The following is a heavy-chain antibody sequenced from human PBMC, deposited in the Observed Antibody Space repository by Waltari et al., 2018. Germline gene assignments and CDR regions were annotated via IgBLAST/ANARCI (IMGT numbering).Heavy chain of an antibody. J-gene: IGHJ6*02. CDR3: ASTRAYSSSSGSLWYYGMDV. D-gene: IGHD6-6*01. CDR1: GFTFSSYS. V-gene: IGHV3-21*01. Sequence: VQLVESGGGVVQPGRSLRLSCAASGFTFSSYSMNWVRQAPGKGLEWVSSISSSSSYIYYADSVKGRFTISRDNAKNSLYLQMNSLRAEDTAVYYCASTRAYSSSSGSLWYYGMDVWGQGTTVTVSS. CDR2: ISSSSSYI.